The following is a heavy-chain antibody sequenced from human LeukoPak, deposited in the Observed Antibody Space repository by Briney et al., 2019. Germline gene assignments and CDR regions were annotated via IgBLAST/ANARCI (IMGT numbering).Heavy chain of an antibody. V-gene: IGHV1-46*01. CDR2: INPSAGNT. CDR1: GYTFISYY. Sequence: ASVKVSCKASGYTFISYYMYWVRQAPGHGLEWMGFINPSAGNTAYAQKFQGRVTITRDTSTSTVYMDLTSLRSDDTAVYYCARGKFGDSYFDYWGQGTLVTVSS. CDR3: ARGKFGDSYFDY. D-gene: IGHD4-17*01. J-gene: IGHJ4*02.